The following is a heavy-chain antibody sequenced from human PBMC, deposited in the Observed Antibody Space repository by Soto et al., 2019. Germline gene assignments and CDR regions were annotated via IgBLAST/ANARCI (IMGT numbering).Heavy chain of an antibody. D-gene: IGHD2-15*01. CDR2: INAGNGNT. V-gene: IGHV1-3*01. Sequence: ASVKVSCKASGYTFTSYAMHWVRQAPGQRLEWMGWINAGNGNTKYSQKFQGRVTITRDTSASTAYMELSSLRSEDTSVYYCARGPGGPDGPGDYWGQGTLVTVSS. CDR3: ARGPGGPDGPGDY. J-gene: IGHJ4*02. CDR1: GYTFTSYA.